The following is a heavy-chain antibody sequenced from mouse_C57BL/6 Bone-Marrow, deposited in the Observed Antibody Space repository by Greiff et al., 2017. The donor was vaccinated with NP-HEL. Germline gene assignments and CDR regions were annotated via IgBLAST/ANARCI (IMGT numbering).Heavy chain of an antibody. V-gene: IGHV1-61*01. D-gene: IGHD2-2*01. J-gene: IGHJ3*01. CDR1: GYTFTSYW. Sequence: QVQLQQPGAELVRPGSSVKLSCKASGYTFTSYWMDWVKQRPGQGLEWIGNIYPSDSDTHYNQKFQDKATLTVDKSSSTAYMELSRLTSEDSAVFYCARPDMVTTEEFDYWGQGTLLTVSA. CDR2: IYPSDSDT. CDR3: ARPDMVTTEEFDY.